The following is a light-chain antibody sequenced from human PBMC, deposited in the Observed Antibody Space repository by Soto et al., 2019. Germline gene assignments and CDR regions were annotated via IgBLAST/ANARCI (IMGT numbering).Light chain of an antibody. Sequence: DIRMTQSPSPLSASVGDRATIPCRASQGIRMDLAWYQQKPGKAPRRLIYAASSLQSGVPSRFSGSGSGTEFTLTISSLQPEDFATYYCLQHNSYPYTFGQGTKLEIK. J-gene: IGKJ2*01. CDR2: AAS. V-gene: IGKV1-17*01. CDR1: QGIRMD. CDR3: LQHNSYPYT.